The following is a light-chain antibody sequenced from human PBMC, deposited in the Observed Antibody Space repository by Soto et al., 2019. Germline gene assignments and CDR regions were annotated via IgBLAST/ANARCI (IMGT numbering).Light chain of an antibody. J-gene: IGKJ2*01. V-gene: IGKV3-20*01. Sequence: EIVLTQSPGTLSLSPGERATLSCRASQSFSSSYLAWYQQKPGQAPRLLMYGASNRAAGTPDRFSGSGSGTDFTLTISRLEPEDLSVYYCQQYSNSPPYTFGQGTKLEIK. CDR2: GAS. CDR1: QSFSSSY. CDR3: QQYSNSPPYT.